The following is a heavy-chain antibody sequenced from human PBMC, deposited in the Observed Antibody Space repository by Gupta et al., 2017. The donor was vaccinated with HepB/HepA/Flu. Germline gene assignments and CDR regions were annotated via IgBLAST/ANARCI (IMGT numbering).Heavy chain of an antibody. CDR1: GFTFSSNW. CDR3: ARGSPSSGTYYFDY. Sequence: DVQLLESGGCLVQPGGSLRLSCAASGFTFSSNWVTWVRQAPGKGLEWVANINQDGSEKYYVDSVKGRFTISRDNAKNSLYLQMNSLRAEDTAVYYCARGSPSSGTYYFDYWGQGTLVTVSS. D-gene: IGHD3-22*01. CDR2: INQDGSEK. J-gene: IGHJ4*02. V-gene: IGHV3-7*01.